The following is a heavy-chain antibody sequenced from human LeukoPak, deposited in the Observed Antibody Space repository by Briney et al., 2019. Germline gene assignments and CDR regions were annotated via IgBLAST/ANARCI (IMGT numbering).Heavy chain of an antibody. CDR1: GGSLRTYY. V-gene: IGHV4-59*12. Sequence: SETLSLTCTVSGGSLRTYYWSWIRQPPGKGLEWIGYIYYSGSTNYNPSLKSRVTISVDTSNNQFSLKLSSVTAADTAVYYCARGKYYYDSSGYYGKTFDYWGQGTLVTVSS. J-gene: IGHJ4*02. CDR2: IYYSGST. D-gene: IGHD3-22*01. CDR3: ARGKYYYDSSGYYGKTFDY.